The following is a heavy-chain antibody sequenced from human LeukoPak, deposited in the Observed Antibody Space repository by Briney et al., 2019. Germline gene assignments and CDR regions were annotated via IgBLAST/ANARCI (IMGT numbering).Heavy chain of an antibody. Sequence: GGSLRLSCAASGFTFSSYGMHWARQAPGKGLEWVAVISYDGSNKYYADSVKGRFIISRDNSKNTLYLQMNSLRAEDTAVYYCAKTSSGYYGGGFDYWGQGTLVTVSS. CDR1: GFTFSSYG. D-gene: IGHD3-22*01. J-gene: IGHJ4*02. V-gene: IGHV3-30*18. CDR3: AKTSSGYYGGGFDY. CDR2: ISYDGSNK.